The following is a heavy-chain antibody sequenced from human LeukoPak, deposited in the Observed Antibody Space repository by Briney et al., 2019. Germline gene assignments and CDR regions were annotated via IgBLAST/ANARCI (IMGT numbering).Heavy chain of an antibody. J-gene: IGHJ3*01. CDR2: VNSDGSRK. Sequence: GGSLRLSCAASGFTFTRHWMHWVRHAPGKGLVWVSHVNSDGSRKNYADSVRGRFTISRDNGKNTLDLQMNSLRAEDTAVYYCARDSGSSALGAFDVWGQGTMVSVSS. CDR1: GFTFTRHW. D-gene: IGHD1-26*01. CDR3: ARDSGSSALGAFDV. V-gene: IGHV3-74*01.